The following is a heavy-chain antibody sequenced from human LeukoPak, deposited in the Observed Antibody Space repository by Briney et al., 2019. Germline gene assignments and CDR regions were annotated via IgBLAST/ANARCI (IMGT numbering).Heavy chain of an antibody. CDR1: GGSISSGNYY. V-gene: IGHV4-61*02. D-gene: IGHD3-10*01. J-gene: IGHJ5*02. CDR2: IHTSGNT. Sequence: SETLSLTCTVSGGSISSGNYYGCWIRQPAGGGLEWIGRIHTSGNTDYNPSLKSRVTISMDTSKNQFSLKLSSVTAADTAVYYCARDLWAYYYGSGSYGPWFDPWGQGTLVSVSS. CDR3: ARDLWAYYYGSGSYGPWFDP.